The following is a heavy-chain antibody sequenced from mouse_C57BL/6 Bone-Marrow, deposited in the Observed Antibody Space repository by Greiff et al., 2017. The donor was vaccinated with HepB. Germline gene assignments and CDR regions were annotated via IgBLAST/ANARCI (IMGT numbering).Heavy chain of an antibody. CDR3: ARQGRRYYAMDY. J-gene: IGHJ4*01. V-gene: IGHV5-17*01. D-gene: IGHD2-14*01. CDR1: GFTFSDYG. Sequence: EVNVVESGGGLVKPGGSLKLSCAASGFTFSDYGMHWVRQAPEKGLEWVAYISSGSSTIYYADTVKGRFTISRDNAKNTLFLQMTSRRSEDKAMYYCARQGRRYYAMDYWGQGTSVTVSS. CDR2: ISSGSSTI.